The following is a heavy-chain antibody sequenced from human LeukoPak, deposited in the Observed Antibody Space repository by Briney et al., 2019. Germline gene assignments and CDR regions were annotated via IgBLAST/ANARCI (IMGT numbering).Heavy chain of an antibody. V-gene: IGHV4-34*01. Sequence: SETLSLTCAVYGGSFSGYYWSWIRQPPGKGLEWIGEINHSGSTNYNPSLKSRVTISVDTSKNQFSLKLSSVTAADTAVYYRARGVSSGYFTSWGQGTLVTVSS. CDR2: INHSGST. J-gene: IGHJ4*02. CDR3: ARGVSSGYFTS. D-gene: IGHD3-22*01. CDR1: GGSFSGYY.